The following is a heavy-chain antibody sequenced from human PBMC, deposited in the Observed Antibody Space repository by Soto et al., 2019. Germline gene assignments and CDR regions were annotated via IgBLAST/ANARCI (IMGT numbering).Heavy chain of an antibody. CDR3: ARGVRLHFDS. CDR2: ISGSGSNT. V-gene: IGHV3-23*01. Sequence: EVQLLESGGGLVQPGGSLRLSCVTSGFSVSPYAMSWVRQAPGKELEWVSGISGSGSNTYYADSVKGRFTIYRDNSSNTMFRQMKSLSAEDAAIYFCARGVRLHFDSWGPGALVTVSS. CDR1: GFSVSPYA. J-gene: IGHJ4*02. D-gene: IGHD4-17*01.